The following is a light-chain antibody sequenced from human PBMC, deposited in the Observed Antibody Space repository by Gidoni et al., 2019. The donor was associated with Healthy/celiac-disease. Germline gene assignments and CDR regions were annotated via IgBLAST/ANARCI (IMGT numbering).Light chain of an antibody. CDR1: QSMSSY. J-gene: IGKJ1*01. V-gene: IGKV1-39*01. CDR2: AAS. CDR3: QQSYSTPET. Sequence: DIQMTQSPSSLSASVGGRVTIPCRASQSMSSYLNWYQQKPGKAPKLLIYAASSLQSGVPSRFSGSGSGTDFTLTISSLQPEDFATYYCQQSYSTPETFGQGTKVEIK.